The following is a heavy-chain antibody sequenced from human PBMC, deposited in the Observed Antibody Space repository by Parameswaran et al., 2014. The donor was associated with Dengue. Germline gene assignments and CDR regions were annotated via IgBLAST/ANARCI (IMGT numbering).Heavy chain of an antibody. D-gene: IGHD5-18*01. CDR2: IWFDGSNK. Sequence: VRQAPGKGLEWVAVIWFDGSNKYYVDSVKGRFTISRDNSKNTLYLQMNSLRAEDTAVYYCARDDSYGPSLVDYWGQGTLVTVSS. J-gene: IGHJ4*02. CDR3: ARDDSYGPSLVDY. V-gene: IGHV3-33*01.